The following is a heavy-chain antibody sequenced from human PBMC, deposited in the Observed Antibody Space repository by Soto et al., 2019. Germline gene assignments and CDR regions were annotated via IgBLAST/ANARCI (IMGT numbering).Heavy chain of an antibody. CDR1: GVTFSSYN. V-gene: IGHV3-21*01. CDR2: ISPGGSHR. CDR3: ARDGYSLYDV. J-gene: IGHJ2*01. D-gene: IGHD4-4*01. Sequence: GGSLRLSCVASGVTFSSYNMNLVRQAPGEGLQWVSSISPGGSHRFYSDSVNGRFTISRDNAKNSLYLQMNSLRAEDTAVYYCARDGYSLYDVWGRGTRVTVSS.